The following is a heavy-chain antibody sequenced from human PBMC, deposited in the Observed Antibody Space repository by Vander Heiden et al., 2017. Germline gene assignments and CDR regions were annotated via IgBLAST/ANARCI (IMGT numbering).Heavy chain of an antibody. CDR2: ISGSGGRT. CDR3: AKGQEAHLDNWFDP. CDR1: GFTFSSSA. J-gene: IGHJ5*02. Sequence: EVQLLESGGGLVPPGGSLRLSCAASGFTFSSSAMSWVRQAPGKGLEWVSAISGSGGRTYYADSVKGRFTISRDNSKNTLYLQKNSLRAEDTAVYYCAKGQEAHLDNWFDPWGQGTLVTVSS. V-gene: IGHV3-23*01.